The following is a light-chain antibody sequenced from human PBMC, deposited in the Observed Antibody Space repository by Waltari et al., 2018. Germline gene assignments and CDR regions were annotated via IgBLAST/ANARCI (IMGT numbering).Light chain of an antibody. CDR1: HSISSW. V-gene: IGKV1-5*03. J-gene: IGKJ1*01. CDR2: KAS. Sequence: DIQITQSPSTLPASVGTRVTIPCRASHSISSWLAWYQQKPGKAPKLLIYKASSLESGVPSRFSGSGSGTEFTLTISSLQPDDFATYYCQQYNSYLTWTFGQGTKVEIK. CDR3: QQYNSYLTWT.